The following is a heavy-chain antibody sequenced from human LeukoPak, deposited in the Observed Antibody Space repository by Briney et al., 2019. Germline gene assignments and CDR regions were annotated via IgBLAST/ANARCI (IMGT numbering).Heavy chain of an antibody. J-gene: IGHJ6*03. CDR2: IIPIFGTA. D-gene: IGHD4-17*01. V-gene: IGHV1-69*05. CDR1: GGTFSSCA. Sequence: SVKVSCKASGGTFSSCAISWVRQAPGQGLEWMGRIIPIFGTANYAQKFQGRVTITTDESTSTAYMELSSLRSEDTAVYYCARNDYGDSYYYYYMDVWGKGTTVTVSS. CDR3: ARNDYGDSYYYYYMDV.